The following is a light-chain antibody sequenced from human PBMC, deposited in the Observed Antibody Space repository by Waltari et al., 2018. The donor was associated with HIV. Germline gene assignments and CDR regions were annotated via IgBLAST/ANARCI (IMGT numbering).Light chain of an antibody. CDR3: SSYTSSKTRV. J-gene: IGLJ3*02. Sequence: QSALTQPASVSGSPGQSITISCTGPSSDVGGYDYVSWYQQYPGKAPKLMIYDVSNRPSGVSNRFSGSKSGNTASLTISGLQAEDEADYYCSSYTSSKTRVFGGGTKLTVL. CDR2: DVS. CDR1: SSDVGGYDY. V-gene: IGLV2-14*01.